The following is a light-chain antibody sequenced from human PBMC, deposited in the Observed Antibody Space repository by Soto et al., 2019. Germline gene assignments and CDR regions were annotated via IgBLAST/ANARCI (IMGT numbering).Light chain of an antibody. CDR3: QQYYSYPPFT. J-gene: IGKJ3*01. V-gene: IGKV1-8*01. CDR1: QGISSN. CDR2: AAS. Sequence: AIRMTQSPSSFSASTGDRVTITCRASQGISSNLAWYQQKPGKAPKLLIYAASTLQSGVPSRFSGSGSGTEFTLTISCMQSEDFATYYCQQYYSYPPFTFGPGTKVDIK.